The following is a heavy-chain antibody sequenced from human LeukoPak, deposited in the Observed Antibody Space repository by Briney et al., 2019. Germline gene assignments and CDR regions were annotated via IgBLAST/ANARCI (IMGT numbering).Heavy chain of an antibody. CDR2: IYWNDDK. CDR3: AHRVRRAYGDNSGAFDI. CDR1: GFSLSTSGVG. J-gene: IGHJ3*02. Sequence: ESGPTLVKPTQTLTLTCTFSGFSLSTSGVGVGWIRQPPGKALEWLTLIYWNDDKRYSPSLKNRLTITKDTSKNQVVLTMTNMDPVDTATYYCAHRVRRAYGDNSGAFDIWGQGTMVTVSS. D-gene: IGHD4-23*01. V-gene: IGHV2-5*01.